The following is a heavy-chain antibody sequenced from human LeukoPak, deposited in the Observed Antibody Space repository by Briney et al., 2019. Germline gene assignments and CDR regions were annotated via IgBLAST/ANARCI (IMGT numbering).Heavy chain of an antibody. V-gene: IGHV3-48*04. J-gene: IGHJ4*02. CDR2: ISSSSSTT. CDR3: ARGGDILTGYYTDY. Sequence: GGSLRLSCAASGFTFSSYSMNWVRQAPGKGLEWVSYISSSSSTTYYADSVKGRFTISRDNAKNSLYLQMNSLRAEDTAVYYCARGGDILTGYYTDYWGQGTLVTVSS. CDR1: GFTFSSYS. D-gene: IGHD3-9*01.